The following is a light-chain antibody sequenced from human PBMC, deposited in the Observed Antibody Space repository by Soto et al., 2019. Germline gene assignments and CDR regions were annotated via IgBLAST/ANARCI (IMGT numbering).Light chain of an antibody. Sequence: EIVLTQSPATLSLSPGERATLSCRASQNVNSFLAWYQQKPGQAPRLLIYDASNRAAGIPARFSGSGSGTDFTLIISSLVPEDFAVYFCQQRSNWPLSFGGGTKVDIK. V-gene: IGKV3-11*01. CDR2: DAS. CDR1: QNVNSF. J-gene: IGKJ4*01. CDR3: QQRSNWPLS.